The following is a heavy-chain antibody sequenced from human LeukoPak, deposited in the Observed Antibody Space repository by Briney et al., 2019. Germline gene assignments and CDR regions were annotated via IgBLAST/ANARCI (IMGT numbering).Heavy chain of an antibody. CDR3: ARAYPGLWSGYYSDYYYYMDV. CDR1: GYTFTSYG. J-gene: IGHJ6*03. V-gene: IGHV1-18*01. D-gene: IGHD3-3*01. Sequence: ASVKVSCKASGYTFTSYGISWVRQAPGQGLEWMGWISAYNGNTNYAQKLQGRVTMTTDTSTSTAYMELRSLRSDDTAVYYCARAYPGLWSGYYSDYYYYMDVWGKGTTVTVSS. CDR2: ISAYNGNT.